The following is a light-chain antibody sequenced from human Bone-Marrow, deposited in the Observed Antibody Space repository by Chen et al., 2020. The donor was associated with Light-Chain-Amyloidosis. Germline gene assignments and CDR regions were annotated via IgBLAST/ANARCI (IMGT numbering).Light chain of an antibody. J-gene: IGKJ2*01. V-gene: IGKV1-39*01. CDR2: ATS. CDR1: QSIKNN. Sequence: DIQITQSPTSLSASVGDRVTITCRSSQSIKNNLNWYQQSPGEAPHVLVYATSSLQAEVPSRVSGSGSGTEFTITSSSLKPEDFATYFCEQSYAIPTTFGQGTKLEI. CDR3: EQSYAIPTT.